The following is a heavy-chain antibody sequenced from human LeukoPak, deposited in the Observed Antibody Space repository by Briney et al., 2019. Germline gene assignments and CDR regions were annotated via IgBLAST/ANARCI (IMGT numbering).Heavy chain of an antibody. Sequence: GGSLRLSCAASGFTFSDYYMSWIRQAPGKGLEWVSYISSSGSTIYYADSVKGRFTISRDNAKNSLYLQMNSLKAEDTAVYYCARGVTYYDFWSGLDYWGQGTLVTVSS. CDR3: ARGVTYYDFWSGLDY. D-gene: IGHD3-3*01. CDR2: ISSSGSTI. J-gene: IGHJ4*02. CDR1: GFTFSDYY. V-gene: IGHV3-11*04.